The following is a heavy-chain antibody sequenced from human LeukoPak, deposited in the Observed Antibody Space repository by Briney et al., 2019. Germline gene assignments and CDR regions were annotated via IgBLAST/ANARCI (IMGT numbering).Heavy chain of an antibody. D-gene: IGHD3-22*01. CDR1: GFTFSSYW. J-gene: IGHJ3*02. Sequence: GGSLRLSCAASGFTFSSYWMSWVRQAPGKGLEWVANIKQDGREKYYVDSVKGRFTISRDNSKNTLYLQMNSLRAEDTAVYYCARDYYDSSGYYYGTAAFDIWGQGTMVTVSS. CDR3: ARDYYDSSGYYYGTAAFDI. CDR2: IKQDGREK. V-gene: IGHV3-7*03.